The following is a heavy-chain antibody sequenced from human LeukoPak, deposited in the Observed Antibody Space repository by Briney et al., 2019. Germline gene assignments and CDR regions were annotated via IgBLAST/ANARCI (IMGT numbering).Heavy chain of an antibody. D-gene: IGHD5-12*01. Sequence: ASVKVSCKASGYNFTGYYLHWVRQAPGQGLEWMGWVNPNTGGTNYAQKFQGRVTMTRDTSISTAYMELSRLRSDDTAVYYCARFYSGYGNYYYYMDVWGKGTTVTVSS. CDR2: VNPNTGGT. V-gene: IGHV1-2*02. CDR1: GYNFTGYY. J-gene: IGHJ6*03. CDR3: ARFYSGYGNYYYYMDV.